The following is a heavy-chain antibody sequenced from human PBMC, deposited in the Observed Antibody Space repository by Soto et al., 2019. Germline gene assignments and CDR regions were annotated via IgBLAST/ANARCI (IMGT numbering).Heavy chain of an antibody. CDR2: TIPARGKT. V-gene: IGHV1-69*01. J-gene: IGHJ6*02. Sequence: QVQLMQSGTEIKKQGSSVKVSCKTSGDNFKKNVFTWVRQAPGQGLEWMGGTIPARGKTHYIEKFQGRVTITVDDATRTVYMEVRDLTSDVTAIYYCARGPFRPSAMDVWCQVTTVTVSS. CDR1: GDNFKKNV. D-gene: IGHD3-10*01. CDR3: ARGPFRPSAMDV.